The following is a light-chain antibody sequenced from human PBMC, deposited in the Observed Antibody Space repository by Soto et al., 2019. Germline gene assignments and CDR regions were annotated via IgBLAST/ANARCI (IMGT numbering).Light chain of an antibody. CDR1: QGISSY. CDR2: AAS. J-gene: IGKJ5*01. V-gene: IGKV1-9*01. CDR3: QQLNSYPF. Sequence: DIQLTQSPSFLSASVGDRVTITCRASQGISSYLAWYQQKPGKAPKLLIYAASTLQSGVPSRFSGSGSGTEFTLTISSRQPEDFATYYCQQLNSYPFFGQGTRLEIK.